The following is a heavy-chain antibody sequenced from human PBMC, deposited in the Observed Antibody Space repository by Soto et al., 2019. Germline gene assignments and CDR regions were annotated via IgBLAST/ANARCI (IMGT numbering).Heavy chain of an antibody. CDR2: IKQDGSEK. D-gene: IGHD1-1*01. CDR1: GFTFSSYW. J-gene: IGHJ6*02. Sequence: EVQLVESGGGLVQPGGYLRLSCAAPGFTFSSYWMSWVRQAPGKGLEWVANIKQDGSEKYYVDSVKGRFTISRDNAKNSLYLQMNSLRAEDTAVYYCARIPSLVQHYYYGMDVWGQGTTVTVSS. CDR3: ARIPSLVQHYYYGMDV. V-gene: IGHV3-7*05.